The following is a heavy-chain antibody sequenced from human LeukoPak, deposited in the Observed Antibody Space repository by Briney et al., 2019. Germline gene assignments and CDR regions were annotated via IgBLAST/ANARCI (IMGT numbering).Heavy chain of an antibody. J-gene: IGHJ4*02. V-gene: IGHV3-7*01. Sequence: GGSLRLSCAASGFTFSTYWMSWVRQAPGKGLEWVANTKEDGGEKYYVDSVKGRFTISRDNAENSLYLQMNSLRAEDTAVYYCARRSVAGSLDYWGQGTLVTVSP. CDR2: TKEDGGEK. CDR3: ARRSVAGSLDY. CDR1: GFTFSTYW. D-gene: IGHD6-19*01.